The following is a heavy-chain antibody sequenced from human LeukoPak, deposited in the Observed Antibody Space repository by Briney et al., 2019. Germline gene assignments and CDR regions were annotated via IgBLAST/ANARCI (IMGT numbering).Heavy chain of an antibody. J-gene: IGHJ4*02. CDR3: ARGRQQLVRGQAFDY. Sequence: PSETLSLTCAVDGGSFSGYYWSWVRQPAGKGREWVGEMNHSGSTNYNPSRKRGVTISVETSKKQFSRKKSSVTAADTAVYSCARGRQQLVRGQAFDYWGQGTLVTVSS. CDR1: GGSFSGYY. D-gene: IGHD6-13*01. CDR2: MNHSGST. V-gene: IGHV4-34*01.